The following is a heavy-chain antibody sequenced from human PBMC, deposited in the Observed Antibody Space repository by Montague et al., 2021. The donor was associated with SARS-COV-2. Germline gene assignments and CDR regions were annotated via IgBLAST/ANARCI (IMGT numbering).Heavy chain of an antibody. D-gene: IGHD3-10*01. J-gene: IGHJ6*03. V-gene: IGHV4-34*01. CDR1: GGSFSTYS. CDR3: ARLGDGVVPTPILGVGPYYSYYYMDV. Sequence: SETLSLTCAVHGGSFSTYSWTWIRQPPGKGLEWIGEIHHGGSTNYNPSLKSRVTISADTSKNQFSLKLTSVAAADTAVYYCARLGDGVVPTPILGVGPYYSYYYMDVWGKGTTVTVSS. CDR2: IHHGGST.